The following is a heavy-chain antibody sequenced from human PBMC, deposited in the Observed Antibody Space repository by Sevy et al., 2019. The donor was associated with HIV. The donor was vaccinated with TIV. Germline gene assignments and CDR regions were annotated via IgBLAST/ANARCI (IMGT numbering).Heavy chain of an antibody. V-gene: IGHV3-13*01. CDR3: ARDRYSSGWTEYFQH. Sequence: GGSLRLSCAASGFTLSNYDMHWVRHSTGKGLEWVSAIGTAGNTFYADSVKGRFTISRDNAKNSMYLQMNSLRAEDTAVYYCARDRYSSGWTEYFQHWGQGTPVTVSS. CDR2: IGTAGNT. J-gene: IGHJ1*01. D-gene: IGHD6-19*01. CDR1: GFTLSNYD.